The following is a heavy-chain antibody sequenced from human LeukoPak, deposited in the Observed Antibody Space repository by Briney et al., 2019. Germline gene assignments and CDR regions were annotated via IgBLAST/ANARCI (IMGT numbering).Heavy chain of an antibody. D-gene: IGHD2-21*02. V-gene: IGHV1-18*01. CDR3: AITYCGGDCYSPYYYGMDV. CDR1: GYTFTSYG. J-gene: IGHJ6*02. CDR2: ISAYNGNT. Sequence: GASVKVSCKASGYTFTSYGISWVRQAPGQGLEWMGWISAYNGNTNYAQKLQGRVTMTTDTSTSTAYMELRSLRSDDTAVYYCAITYCGGDCYSPYYYGMDVWGQGTTVTVSS.